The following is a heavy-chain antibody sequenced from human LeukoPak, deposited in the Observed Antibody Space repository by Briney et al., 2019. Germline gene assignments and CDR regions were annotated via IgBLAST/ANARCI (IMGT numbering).Heavy chain of an antibody. CDR1: GDSVSSNSAA. CDR3: ARERHAGSFAD. Sequence: SQTLSLTCAISGDSVSSNSAAWNWIRQSPSRGLEWLGRTYYRSKWYYDYALSVRSRITINSDTSRNQFSLHLNSVTPEDTANCARERHAGSFADWGLGTLVTVSS. V-gene: IGHV6-1*01. D-gene: IGHD2-8*01. CDR2: TYYRSKWYY. J-gene: IGHJ4*02.